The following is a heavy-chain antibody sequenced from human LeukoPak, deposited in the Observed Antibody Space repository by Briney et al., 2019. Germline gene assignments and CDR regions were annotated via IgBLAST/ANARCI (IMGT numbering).Heavy chain of an antibody. V-gene: IGHV4-59*01. D-gene: IGHD3-22*01. Sequence: SEALSLTCIVSGGSISNYYWTWIRQPPGKGLEWIGYIYNSGSTNYNPSLKSRVTISLDISKNQFSLKLSSVTAADTAVYYCARDTDSSGYYDSWGQGTLVAVSS. CDR3: ARDTDSSGYYDS. J-gene: IGHJ5*01. CDR1: GGSISNYY. CDR2: IYNSGST.